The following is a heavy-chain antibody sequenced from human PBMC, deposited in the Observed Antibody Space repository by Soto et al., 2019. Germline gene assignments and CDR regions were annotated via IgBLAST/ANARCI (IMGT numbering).Heavy chain of an antibody. CDR3: ARDSSIAVAGILDY. J-gene: IGHJ4*02. Sequence: SETLSLTCAVSGGSISSSNWWSWVRQPPGKGLEWIGEIYHSGSTNYNPSLKSRVTISVDKSKNQFSLKLSSVTAADTAVYYCARDSSIAVAGILDYWGQGTLVTVSS. CDR2: IYHSGST. D-gene: IGHD6-19*01. V-gene: IGHV4-4*02. CDR1: GGSISSSNW.